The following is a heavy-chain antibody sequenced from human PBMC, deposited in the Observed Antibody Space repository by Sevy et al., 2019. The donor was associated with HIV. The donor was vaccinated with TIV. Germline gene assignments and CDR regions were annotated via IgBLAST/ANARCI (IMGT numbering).Heavy chain of an antibody. CDR3: AKDNRPATMSNSSYYYYYGMDV. CDR1: GFRFSDYA. J-gene: IGHJ6*02. V-gene: IGHV3-9*01. Sequence: SLKISCAASGFRFSDYATHWVRQAPGKGLEWVSGISWNSVSLDYADSVKGRFTISRDNAKNSLYLQMNRLRSEDTALYYCAKDNRPATMSNSSYYYYYGMDVWGQGTTVTVSS. CDR2: ISWNSVSL. D-gene: IGHD6-6*01.